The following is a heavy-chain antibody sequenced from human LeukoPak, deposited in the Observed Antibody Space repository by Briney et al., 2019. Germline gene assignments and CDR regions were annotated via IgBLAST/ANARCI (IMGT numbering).Heavy chain of an antibody. J-gene: IGHJ4*02. D-gene: IGHD4-17*01. CDR3: ARDGLAYGVVVDFDY. V-gene: IGHV3-72*01. Sequence: HYMDWVRXXPGKGLEWVGRTKNKAIGSTIEYAASVKGRFTISRDDSKNSLYLQMNSLKTEDTAVYYCARDGLAYGVVVDFDYWGQGTLVTVSS. CDR1: HY. CDR2: TKNKAIGSTI.